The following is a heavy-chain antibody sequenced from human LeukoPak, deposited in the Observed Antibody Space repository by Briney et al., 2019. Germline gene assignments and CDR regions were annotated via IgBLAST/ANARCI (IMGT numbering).Heavy chain of an antibody. CDR2: IYYSGST. J-gene: IGHJ5*02. Sequence: SETLSLTCTVSGGSISSSSYYWGWIRQPPGKGLEWIGSIYYSGSTYYNPSLKSRVTISVDTSKNQFSLKLSSVTAADTAVYYCARRATWGFWFDPWGQGTLVTVSS. V-gene: IGHV4-39*01. CDR1: GGSISSSSYY. D-gene: IGHD1-26*01. CDR3: ARRATWGFWFDP.